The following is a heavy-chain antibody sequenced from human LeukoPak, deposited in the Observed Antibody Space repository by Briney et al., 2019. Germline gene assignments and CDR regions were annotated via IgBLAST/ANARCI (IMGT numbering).Heavy chain of an antibody. CDR3: ARVSGSPSGFDP. CDR1: GYTFTSYA. J-gene: IGHJ5*02. V-gene: IGHV1-69*13. D-gene: IGHD1-26*01. CDR2: IIPIFGTA. Sequence: ASVKVSCKASGYTFTSYAISWVRQAPGQGLEWMGGIIPIFGTANYAQKFQGRVTITADESTSTAYMELSSLRSEDTAVYYCARVSGSPSGFDPWGQGTLVTVSS.